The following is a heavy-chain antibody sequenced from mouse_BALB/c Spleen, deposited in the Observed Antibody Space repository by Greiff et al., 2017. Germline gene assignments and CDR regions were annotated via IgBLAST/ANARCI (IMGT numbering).Heavy chain of an antibody. D-gene: IGHD2-10*02. CDR2: IWSGGST. CDR1: GFSLTSYG. CDR3: ARKREYDYYAMDY. V-gene: IGHV2-2*02. Sequence: QVQLKESGPGLVQPSQSLSITCTVSGFSLTSYGVHWVRQSPGKGLEWLGVIWSGGSTDYNAAFISRLSISKDNSKSQVFFKMNSLQANDTAIYYCARKREYDYYAMDYWGQGTSVTVSS. J-gene: IGHJ4*01.